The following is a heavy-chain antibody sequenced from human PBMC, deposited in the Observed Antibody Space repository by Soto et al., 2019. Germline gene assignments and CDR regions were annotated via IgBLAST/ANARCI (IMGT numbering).Heavy chain of an antibody. Sequence: GASVKVSCKASGYSLRGNYIHWVRQTPGQGLEWMGWINPNSSGTVYAQKFQGRVTMTRDTSLTTVYMQRNRLTSYDSAVYYCARGLRVHGPDTYAMDVWGQGTTVTVSS. CDR1: GYSLRGNY. V-gene: IGHV1-2*02. J-gene: IGHJ6*02. CDR2: INPNSSGT. D-gene: IGHD1-1*01. CDR3: ARGLRVHGPDTYAMDV.